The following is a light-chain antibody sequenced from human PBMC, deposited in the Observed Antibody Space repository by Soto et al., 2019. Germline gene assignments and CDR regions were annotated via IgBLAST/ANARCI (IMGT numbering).Light chain of an antibody. V-gene: IGLV1-40*01. J-gene: IGLJ3*02. CDR3: QSYYSSLSGWV. CDR2: GNS. Sequence: QSVLTQPPSVSGAPGQRVTISCTGSSSNIGAGYDVHWYQQLPGTAPKLLIYGNSNRPSGVPDRFSGSKSVTSASLAITGLRAEDQADYYCQSYYSSLSGWVFGGGTKLTVL. CDR1: SSNIGAGYD.